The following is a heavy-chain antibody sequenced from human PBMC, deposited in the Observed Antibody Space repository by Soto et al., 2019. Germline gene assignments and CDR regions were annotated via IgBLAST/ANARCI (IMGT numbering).Heavy chain of an antibody. D-gene: IGHD5-18*01. CDR2: IDPSDSYT. J-gene: IGHJ6*02. Sequence: GESLKISCKGSGYSFTSYWISWVRQMPGKGLEWMGRIDPSDSYTNYSPSLQGHVTISADKSISTAYLQWSSLKASDTAMYYCARTSMQSRGYSYGHGGMDVWGQGTTVTVSS. CDR3: ARTSMQSRGYSYGHGGMDV. V-gene: IGHV5-10-1*01. CDR1: GYSFTSYW.